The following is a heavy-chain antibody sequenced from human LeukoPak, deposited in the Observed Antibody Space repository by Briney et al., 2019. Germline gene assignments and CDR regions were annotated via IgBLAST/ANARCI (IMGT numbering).Heavy chain of an antibody. CDR2: IKSTTDGGTT. D-gene: IGHD2-8*01. J-gene: IGHJ4*02. V-gene: IGHV3-15*01. Sequence: PGGSLRLSCAASGFTFSSYGMHWVRQAPGKGLEWVGRIKSTTDGGTTDYAAPVKGRFTISRDDSKNTLYVQMNSLKTEDTAVYYCTGRAYGYWGQGTLVTVSS. CDR3: TGRAYGY. CDR1: GFTFSSYG.